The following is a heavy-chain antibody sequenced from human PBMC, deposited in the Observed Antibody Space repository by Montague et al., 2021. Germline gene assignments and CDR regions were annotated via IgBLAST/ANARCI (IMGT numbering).Heavy chain of an antibody. V-gene: IGHV4-34*01. J-gene: IGHJ2*01. Sequence: SETLSLTCAVSGGSPGGSFNGHFWTWIRQPPGKGLEWIGEIIYSGNTNYTPSLKGRVTMSIDTSKNQFSLRLRSVTAADTAVYYCARGPYCSGGDCYKRRRNNWYFDLWGRGTLATVSS. CDR3: ARGPYCSGGDCYKRRRNNWYFDL. CDR1: GGSPGGSFNGHF. D-gene: IGHD2-21*02. CDR2: IIYSGNT.